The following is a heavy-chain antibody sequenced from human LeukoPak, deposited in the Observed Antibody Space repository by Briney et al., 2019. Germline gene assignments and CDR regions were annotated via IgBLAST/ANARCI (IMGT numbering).Heavy chain of an antibody. J-gene: IGHJ4*02. CDR3: ARAPELYYYDSSGYYLDY. D-gene: IGHD3-22*01. Sequence: PGGSLRLSCAASGFTFSDYYMSWIRQAPGKGLEWVSYISSSDSTIYYADSVKGRFTISRDNAKNSLYLQMNSLRAEDTAVYYCARAPELYYYDSSGYYLDYWGQGTLVTVSS. CDR1: GFTFSDYY. CDR2: ISSSDSTI. V-gene: IGHV3-11*01.